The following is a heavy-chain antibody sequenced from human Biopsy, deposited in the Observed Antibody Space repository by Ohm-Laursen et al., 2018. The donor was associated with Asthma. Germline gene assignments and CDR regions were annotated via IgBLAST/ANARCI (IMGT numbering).Heavy chain of an antibody. CDR1: GYTFNSAG. J-gene: IGHJ6*02. Sequence: SVKVSCKTSGYTFNSAGITWVRQAPGQGLEWMGWISVYNGNTKVAQKLQDRVTMITDTSTSTAYMELRSLRSDDTAVYFCARAVDYSHYYGKDVLGQGTTVTVS. D-gene: IGHD3-16*01. CDR2: ISVYNGNT. V-gene: IGHV1-18*01. CDR3: ARAVDYSHYYGKDV.